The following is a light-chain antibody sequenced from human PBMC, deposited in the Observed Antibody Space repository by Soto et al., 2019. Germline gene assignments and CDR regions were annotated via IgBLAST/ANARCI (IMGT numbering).Light chain of an antibody. CDR1: QSVSSN. J-gene: IGKJ1*01. V-gene: IGKV3-15*01. CDR2: GAS. CDR3: QQYNNWPPT. Sequence: EIVITPSPATLSVSPGERATLSCRASQSVSSNLAWYQQKPGQAPRLLIYGASTRATGIPARFSGSGSGTEFTLTISSLQSEDFAVYYCQQYNNWPPTFGQGTKVDIK.